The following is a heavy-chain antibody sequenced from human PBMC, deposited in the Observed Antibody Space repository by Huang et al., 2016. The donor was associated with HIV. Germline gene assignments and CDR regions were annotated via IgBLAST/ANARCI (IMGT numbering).Heavy chain of an antibody. CDR3: ARASWYEPRSWYFGL. V-gene: IGHV4-34*01. CDR1: GGSVSGHY. CDR2: INDNGYT. J-gene: IGHJ2*01. D-gene: IGHD6-13*01. Sequence: QVQLQQWGAGLLKPSETLSLTCAVYGGSVSGHYWSWIRQPPGKGLEGIAEINDNGYTNYNPALKSRVNISVHTSRNQFSLKLNSVTAADAAVYYCARASWYEPRSWYFGLWGRGTLVTVSS.